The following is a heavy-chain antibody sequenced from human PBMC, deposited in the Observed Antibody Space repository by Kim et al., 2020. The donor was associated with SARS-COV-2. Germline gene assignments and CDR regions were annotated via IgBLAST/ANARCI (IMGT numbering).Heavy chain of an antibody. V-gene: IGHV3-23*01. Sequence: KGRFTISRDNSKNTLYLQMNSLRAEDTAVYYCAKDLGGRGGILYWRPPSYWGQGTLVTVSS. J-gene: IGHJ4*02. D-gene: IGHD2-15*01. CDR3: AKDLGGRGGILYWRPPSY.